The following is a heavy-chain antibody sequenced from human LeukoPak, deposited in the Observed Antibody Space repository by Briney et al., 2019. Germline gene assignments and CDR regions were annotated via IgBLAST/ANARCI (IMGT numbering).Heavy chain of an antibody. CDR1: GGTFSSYA. CDR2: IIPILGIA. J-gene: IGHJ3*02. CDR3: ARDQDGYYDEYDAFDI. D-gene: IGHD3-22*01. Sequence: SVKVSCKASGGTFSSYAISWVRQAPGQGLEWMGRIIPILGIANYAQKCQGRVTITADKSTSTAYMELSSLRSEDTAVYYCARDQDGYYDEYDAFDIWGQGTMVTVSS. V-gene: IGHV1-69*04.